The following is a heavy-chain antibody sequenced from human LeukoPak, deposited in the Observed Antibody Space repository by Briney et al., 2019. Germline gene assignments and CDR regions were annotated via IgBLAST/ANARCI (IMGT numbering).Heavy chain of an antibody. CDR1: GFTFSSYS. J-gene: IGHJ4*02. Sequence: GGSLRLSCAASGFTFSSYSMNWVRQAPGKGLGWVSSISSSSSYIYYTDSVKGRFTISRDNAKNSLYLQMNSLRAEDTAVYYCARDLLAVAAFDYWGQGTLVTVSS. V-gene: IGHV3-21*01. D-gene: IGHD6-19*01. CDR2: ISSSSSYI. CDR3: ARDLLAVAAFDY.